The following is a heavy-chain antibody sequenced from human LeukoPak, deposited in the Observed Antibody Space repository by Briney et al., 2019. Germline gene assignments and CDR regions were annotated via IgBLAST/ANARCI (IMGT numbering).Heavy chain of an antibody. CDR1: GGSISSHY. CDR3: ARLYDSSGYTNWLDP. D-gene: IGHD3-22*01. V-gene: IGHV4-59*11. J-gene: IGHJ5*02. CDR2: IYYSGSS. Sequence: PSETLSLTCTVSGGSISSHYWSWIRQPPGKGLEWIGYIYYSGSSKYNPSLKSRVTISVDTSKIQFSLKLSSVTAADTAVYYCARLYDSSGYTNWLDPWGQGTLVTVSS.